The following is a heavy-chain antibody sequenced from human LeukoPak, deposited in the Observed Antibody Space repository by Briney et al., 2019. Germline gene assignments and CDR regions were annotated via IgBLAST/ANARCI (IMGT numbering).Heavy chain of an antibody. CDR1: GGPISSYH. V-gene: IGHV4-59*01. J-gene: IGHJ6*03. D-gene: IGHD1-1*01. CDR2: IYYSGST. CDR3: AARTTYYYYRDV. Sequence: SETLSLTCTVSGGPISSYHWSWIRQPPGKALVWIVYIYYSGSTNYNPSLESRVTISVDTSKNQFSLKLSSVTAADTVVYYCAARTTYYYYRDVWGKGTTVTVSS.